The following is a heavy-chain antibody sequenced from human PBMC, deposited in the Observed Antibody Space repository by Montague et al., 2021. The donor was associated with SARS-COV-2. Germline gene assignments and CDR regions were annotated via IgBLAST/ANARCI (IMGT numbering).Heavy chain of an antibody. CDR3: ARGGRGSRYHLLSGTWFDP. J-gene: IGHJ5*02. D-gene: IGHD2-2*01. CDR1: GGSFSGYY. V-gene: IGHV4-34*01. CDR2: INHSGTT. Sequence: SETLSLTCAVYGGSFSGYYWSWIRQSPGKGLEWIGEINHSGTTNYNPSLKSRVIISADTSKNQFSLKTSSVTAADTAMYYCARGGRGSRYHLLSGTWFDPWGQGTLVTVSS.